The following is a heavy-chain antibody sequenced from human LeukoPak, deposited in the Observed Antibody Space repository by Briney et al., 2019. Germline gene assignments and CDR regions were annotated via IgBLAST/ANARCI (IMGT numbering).Heavy chain of an antibody. Sequence: GGSLRLSCAASGFTFSSYGMHWVRQAPGKGLEWVAFIHFDGSTKYSGDSVKGRFTVSRDHSKNTLYLQMNSLRPEDTAVYYCAKDQCTRTSCDGYPGHWGQGTLVTVSS. V-gene: IGHV3-30*02. CDR3: AKDQCTRTSCDGYPGH. CDR2: IHFDGSTK. D-gene: IGHD2-2*01. CDR1: GFTFSSYG. J-gene: IGHJ4*02.